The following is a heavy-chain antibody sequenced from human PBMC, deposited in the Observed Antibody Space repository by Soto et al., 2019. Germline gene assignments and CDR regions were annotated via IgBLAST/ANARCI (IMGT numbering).Heavy chain of an antibody. CDR2: IYYSGST. CDR1: GASFGVGSSS. D-gene: IGHD3-9*01. Sequence: SETLSLTCTVSGASFGVGSSSWAWIGSPPGRGLEWIGSIYYSGSTYYNPSLKSRVTISVDTSKNQFSLELSSVTAADTAVYYCARRPYDILTGYRRYPDYWGQGTLVTVSS. CDR3: ARRPYDILTGYRRYPDY. J-gene: IGHJ4*02. V-gene: IGHV4-39*01.